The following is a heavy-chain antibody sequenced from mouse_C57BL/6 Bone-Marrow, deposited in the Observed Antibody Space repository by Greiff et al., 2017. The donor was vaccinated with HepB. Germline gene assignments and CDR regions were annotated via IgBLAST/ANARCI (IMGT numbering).Heavy chain of an antibody. CDR2: ISYSGST. CDR3: ARGNYGSSFYAMDY. Sequence: EVKLVESGPGMVKPSQSLSLTCTVTGYSITSGYDWHWIRHFPGNKLEWMGYISYSGSTNYNPSLKSRISITHDTSKNHLFLKLNSVTTEDTATYYCARGNYGSSFYAMDYWGQGTSVNVSS. D-gene: IGHD1-1*01. V-gene: IGHV3-1*01. CDR1: GYSITSGYD. J-gene: IGHJ4*01.